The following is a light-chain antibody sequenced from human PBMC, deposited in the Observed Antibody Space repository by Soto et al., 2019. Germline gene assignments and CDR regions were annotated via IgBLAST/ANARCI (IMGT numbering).Light chain of an antibody. V-gene: IGLV2-14*01. CDR3: SSYTSATTYV. CDR2: DVS. Sequence: QAVLTQPASVSGSPGQSITISYTGTSSDVGAYNYDSWYQQYPGEAPKVIIYDVSHRPAGVSNRFSGSKSGNTASLTISGLQTQDEADYYCSSYTSATTYVFGTGTKLTVL. CDR1: SSDVGAYNY. J-gene: IGLJ1*01.